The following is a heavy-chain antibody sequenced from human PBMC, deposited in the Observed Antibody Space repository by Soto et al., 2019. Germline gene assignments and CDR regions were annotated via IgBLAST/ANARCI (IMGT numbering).Heavy chain of an antibody. Sequence: QVQLQQSGPGLVKPSQTLSLTCAISGDSISSNSAAWSWIRQSPSRGLEWLGRTYYRSKWYNDYAVSVKSRITINPGTSKTQFSLQLSSMTPEDTAVYYCSRGSHDSTWHWGQGTLVTVSS. J-gene: IGHJ4*02. CDR2: TYYRSKWYN. CDR1: GDSISSNSAA. CDR3: SRGSHDSTWH. V-gene: IGHV6-1*01. D-gene: IGHD3-16*01.